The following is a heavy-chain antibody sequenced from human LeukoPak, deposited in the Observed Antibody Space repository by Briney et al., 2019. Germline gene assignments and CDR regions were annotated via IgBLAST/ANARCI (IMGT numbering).Heavy chain of an antibody. J-gene: IGHJ4*02. CDR3: ARSEEFGGYFDY. CDR2: IYYSGST. V-gene: IGHV4-59*01. D-gene: IGHD3-16*01. CDR1: GGSFSSYY. Sequence: SETLTLTCTVSGGSFSSYYWSWIRQPPGKGLEWLEYIYYSGSTNYNPSLKSRVTISVDTSKNQFSLKLSSVTAADTAVYYCARSEEFGGYFDYWGQGTLVTVSS.